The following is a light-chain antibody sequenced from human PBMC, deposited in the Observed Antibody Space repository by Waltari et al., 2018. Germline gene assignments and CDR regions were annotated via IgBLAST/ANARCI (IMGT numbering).Light chain of an antibody. J-gene: IGLJ2*01. CDR1: SSNIGAGYA. Sequence: QSVLTHPPSVSGAPGQRVTISCPGSSSNIGAGYAVSWYQQFPGTAPQLLIYGNDNRPSGVPDRFSGSKSGTSASLAITGLQAEDEADYYCQSYDISLSGYVVFGGGTKLTVL. CDR2: GND. CDR3: QSYDISLSGYVV. V-gene: IGLV1-40*01.